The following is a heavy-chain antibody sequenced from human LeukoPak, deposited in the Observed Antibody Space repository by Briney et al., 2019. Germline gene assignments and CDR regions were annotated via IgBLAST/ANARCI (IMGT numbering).Heavy chain of an antibody. Sequence: SQTLSLTCTVSGASISRGGYCWSWIRQPAGKGLEWIGRIYTGGSTNYNPSLKSRVTISLDKSNNQFSLNLSSVTAADTAVYYCARLVIGWFDPWGQGTLVTVSS. D-gene: IGHD3-16*02. CDR1: GASISRGGYC. V-gene: IGHV4-61*02. J-gene: IGHJ5*02. CDR3: ARLVIGWFDP. CDR2: IYTGGST.